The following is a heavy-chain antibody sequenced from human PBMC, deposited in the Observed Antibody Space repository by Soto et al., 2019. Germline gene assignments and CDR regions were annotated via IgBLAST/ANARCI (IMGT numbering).Heavy chain of an antibody. J-gene: IGHJ6*03. Sequence: ASVKVSCKASGYTFTSYDINRVRQATGQGLEWMGWMNPNSGNTGYAQKFQGRVTMTRNTSISTAYMELSSLRSEDTAVYYCASLSHNCSSTSCYSHYYDMDVWGKGTTVTVSS. CDR1: GYTFTSYD. CDR3: ASLSHNCSSTSCYSHYYDMDV. D-gene: IGHD2-2*01. CDR2: MNPNSGNT. V-gene: IGHV1-8*01.